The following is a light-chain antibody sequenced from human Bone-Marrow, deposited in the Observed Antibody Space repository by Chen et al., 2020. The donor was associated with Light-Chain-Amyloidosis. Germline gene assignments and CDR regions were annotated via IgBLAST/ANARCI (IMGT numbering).Light chain of an antibody. J-gene: IGKJ4*01. CDR2: GSS. CDR3: QQYGTSPLT. CDR1: KTISSNY. V-gene: IGKV3-20*01. Sequence: EIVLTQSPGPLSSPPGEGANLSCRAKKTISSNYLTWYQQKFGHAPRLLIYGSSSRATGIPDRFTGSGSGTDFTLTINRLEPEDFAMYYCQQYGTSPLTFGGGTKVEIK.